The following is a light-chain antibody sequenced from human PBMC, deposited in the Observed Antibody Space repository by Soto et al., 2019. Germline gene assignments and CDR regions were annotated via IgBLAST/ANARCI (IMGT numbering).Light chain of an antibody. J-gene: IGKJ4*01. Sequence: DIQMTQSPSTLSASVGDGVTITCRASQSISRWLAWYRQKPGKAPKLLIYDASSLESGVPSRFSGSGSGTEFTLTISSLQPDDFATYYCQQYNNWSGLTFGGGTKVEI. CDR2: DAS. V-gene: IGKV1-5*01. CDR1: QSISRW. CDR3: QQYNNWSGLT.